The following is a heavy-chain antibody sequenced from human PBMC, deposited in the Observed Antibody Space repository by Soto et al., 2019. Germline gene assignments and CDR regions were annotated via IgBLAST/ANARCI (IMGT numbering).Heavy chain of an antibody. J-gene: IGHJ4*02. V-gene: IGHV3-30-3*01. CDR1: GFTFSSYT. CDR2: ISYDGSKK. D-gene: IGHD2-2*01. Sequence: QVQLVESGGGVVQPGRSLRLSCAASGFTFSSYTMHWVRQAPGKGLEWVALISYDGSKKYYADSVKGRFTISRDNSKNTFYRQMNSLRAEDTAVYYCARVAVWVVVPAAMDSWGQGTLVTVAS. CDR3: ARVAVWVVVPAAMDS.